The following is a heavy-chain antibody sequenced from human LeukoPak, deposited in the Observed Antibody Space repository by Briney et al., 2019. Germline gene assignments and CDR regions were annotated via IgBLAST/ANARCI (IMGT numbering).Heavy chain of an antibody. D-gene: IGHD5-12*01. CDR1: RGSISNYW. CDR2: VYPSGTT. CDR3: ARDAGGYEDY. Sequence: SETLSLTCTVARGSISNYWWSWIRQAAGKGLEWIGRVYPSGTTHYNPSLQSRVTLSVDTSKNQLSLTLGSLTAADTAVYYCARDAGGYEDYWGQGTLVTVSS. J-gene: IGHJ4*02. V-gene: IGHV4-4*07.